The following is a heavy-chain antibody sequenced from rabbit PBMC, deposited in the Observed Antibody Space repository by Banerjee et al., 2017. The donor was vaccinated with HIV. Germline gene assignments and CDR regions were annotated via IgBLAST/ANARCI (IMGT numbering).Heavy chain of an antibody. V-gene: IGHV1S45*01. CDR3: ARDLAGVIGWNFNL. J-gene: IGHJ4*01. Sequence: QEQLVESGGGLVKPEGSLKLSCTVSGFTLSSYVMCWVRQAPGKGLEWIGCINTGSGSAYYANWAKGRFTISKTSSTTVTLQMTSLTAADTATYLCARDLAGVIGWNFNLWGPGTLVTVS. D-gene: IGHD4-1*01. CDR2: INTGSGSA. CDR1: GFTLSSYV.